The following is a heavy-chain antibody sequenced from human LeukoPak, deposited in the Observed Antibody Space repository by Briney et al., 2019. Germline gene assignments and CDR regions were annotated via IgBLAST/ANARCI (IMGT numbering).Heavy chain of an antibody. CDR1: GGPIRSSY. V-gene: IGHV4-59*08. CDR3: ARLSGSPPPPFDY. Sequence: SETLSLTCTVSGGPIRSSYWSWIPKPPGKTRVGIGYIYCSGTTYYNPSLKSRVTISVDTSTNQSPLKLTSVTAADTAVYYCARLSGSPPPPFDYWGQGTLVTVSS. CDR2: IYCSGTT. D-gene: IGHD1-26*01. J-gene: IGHJ4*02.